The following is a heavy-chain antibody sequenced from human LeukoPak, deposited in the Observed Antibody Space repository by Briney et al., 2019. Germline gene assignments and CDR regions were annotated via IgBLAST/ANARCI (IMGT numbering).Heavy chain of an antibody. D-gene: IGHD3-3*01. V-gene: IGHV3-15*01. CDR2: IKSKTSGGTT. J-gene: IGHJ3*02. CDR1: AFTLSTAW. Sequence: GGSLRLSCAASAFTLSTAWMSWVRQAPGKGLEGVGHIKSKTSGGTTDYAAPVKGRFTISRDDSENTLYLQMNSLKTEDTAMYYCTTEGVGGGAFNIWGQGTMVTVSS. CDR3: TTEGVGGGAFNI.